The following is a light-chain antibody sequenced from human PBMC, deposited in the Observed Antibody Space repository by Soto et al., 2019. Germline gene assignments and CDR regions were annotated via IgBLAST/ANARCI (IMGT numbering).Light chain of an antibody. V-gene: IGKV1-5*03. CDR3: QQYNTYWT. J-gene: IGKJ1*01. CDR1: QSISTW. Sequence: DIQMTQSPSTLSASVGDRVTITCRASQSISTWLAWYQQKPGKAPKLLIYKASSLESGVPSRFSGSGSGTEFTLTISSLQPDDFGTYDCQQYNTYWTFGQGTKVEIK. CDR2: KAS.